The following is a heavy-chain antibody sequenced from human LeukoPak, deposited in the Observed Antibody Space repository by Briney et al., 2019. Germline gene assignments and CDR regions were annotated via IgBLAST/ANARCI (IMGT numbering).Heavy chain of an antibody. CDR3: ARGGPNSFYYDILTGYDYYYGMDV. D-gene: IGHD3-9*01. V-gene: IGHV3-21*01. Sequence: PGGSLRLSCAASGFTFSSYSMNWVRQAPGKGLEWVSSISSSNNYIYYADSVKGRFTISRDNAKNSLYLQMNSLRAEDTAVYYCARGGPNSFYYDILTGYDYYYGMDVWGQGTTVTVSS. J-gene: IGHJ6*02. CDR2: ISSSNNYI. CDR1: GFTFSSYS.